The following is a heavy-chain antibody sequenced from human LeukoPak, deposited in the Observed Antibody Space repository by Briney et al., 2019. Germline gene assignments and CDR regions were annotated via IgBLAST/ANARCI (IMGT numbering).Heavy chain of an antibody. V-gene: IGHV3-48*01. CDR3: ARDQWLDY. CDR2: IGTSGNII. D-gene: IGHD2-8*01. J-gene: IGHJ4*02. Sequence: GGSLRLSCAASGFTFSGYIMNWVRQAPGKGLEWVAFIGTSGNIIYYADSVKGRFTVSRDNAKNSLYLQMNSLRAGDTAVYYCARDQWLDYWGQGTLVTVSS. CDR1: GFTFSGYI.